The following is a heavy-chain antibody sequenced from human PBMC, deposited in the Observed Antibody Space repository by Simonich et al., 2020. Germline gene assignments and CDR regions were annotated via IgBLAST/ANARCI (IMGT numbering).Heavy chain of an antibody. Sequence: QVQLVQSGAEVKKPGASVKVSCKASGYTFTGYYMHWVRRAPGQGLEWMGWINPNRGGTNYAKKCHGRVTMTRDTSSSTAYRELSRLRSDDTAVYYCARRGGAGWGQGTMVTVSS. CDR3: ARRGGAG. CDR1: GYTFTGYY. V-gene: IGHV1-2*02. J-gene: IGHJ3*01. D-gene: IGHD6-19*01. CDR2: INPNRGGT.